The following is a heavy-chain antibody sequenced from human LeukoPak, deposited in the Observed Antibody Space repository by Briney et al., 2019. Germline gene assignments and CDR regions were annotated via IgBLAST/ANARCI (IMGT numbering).Heavy chain of an antibody. CDR1: GGSISSSSYY. Sequence: SETLSLTCTVSGGSISSSSYYWGWIRQPPGKGLEWIGSIYYSGSTYYNPSLKSRVTISVDRSKNQFSLKLSSVTAADTAVYYCARENYYGSGNDYWGQGTLVTVSS. CDR2: IYYSGST. V-gene: IGHV4-39*07. J-gene: IGHJ4*02. CDR3: ARENYYGSGNDY. D-gene: IGHD3-10*01.